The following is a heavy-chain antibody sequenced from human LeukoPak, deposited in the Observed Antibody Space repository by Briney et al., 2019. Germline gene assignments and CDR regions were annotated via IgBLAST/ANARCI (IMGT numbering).Heavy chain of an antibody. J-gene: IGHJ3*02. CDR3: AKKAAFLAFDI. CDR1: GLTFSNYV. D-gene: IGHD2/OR15-2a*01. Sequence: GGSLRLSCAASGLTFSNYVMSWVRQAPGQGLEWVSVISGSGDSTYYADSVKGRFTISRDNSKNTLYLQMSSLRAEDTALYYCAKKAAFLAFDIWGQGTMVTVSS. CDR2: ISGSGDST. V-gene: IGHV3-23*01.